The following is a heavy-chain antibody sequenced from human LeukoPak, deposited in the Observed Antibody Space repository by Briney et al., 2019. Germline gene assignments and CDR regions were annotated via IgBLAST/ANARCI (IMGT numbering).Heavy chain of an antibody. Sequence: GGSLRLSCAASGFTFSSYAMSWVRQAPGKGLEWVANTRQDGSDKYYVDSVKGRFTISRDNAKNSPYLQMNSLRAEDTAVYYCARDTRGIFDSWGQGTLVTVSS. J-gene: IGHJ5*01. CDR2: TRQDGSDK. CDR3: ARDTRGIFDS. CDR1: GFTFSSYA. V-gene: IGHV3-7*01.